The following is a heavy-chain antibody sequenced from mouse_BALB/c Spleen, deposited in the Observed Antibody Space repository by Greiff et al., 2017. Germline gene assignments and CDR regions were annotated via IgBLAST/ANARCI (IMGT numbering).Heavy chain of an antibody. Sequence: EVHLVESGGGLVKPGGSLKLSCAASGFTFSDYYMYWVRQTPEKRLEWVATISDGGSYTYYPDSVKGRFTISRDNAKNNLYLQMSSLKSEDTAMYYCARDGNGNFWYFDVWGAGTTVTVSS. CDR3: ARDGNGNFWYFDV. D-gene: IGHD2-1*01. CDR2: ISDGGSYT. J-gene: IGHJ1*01. CDR1: GFTFSDYY. V-gene: IGHV5-4*02.